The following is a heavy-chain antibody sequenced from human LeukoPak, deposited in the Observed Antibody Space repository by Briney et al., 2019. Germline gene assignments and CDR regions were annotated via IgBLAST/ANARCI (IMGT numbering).Heavy chain of an antibody. CDR3: TSRGGNAQTAFDY. D-gene: IGHD4-23*01. V-gene: IGHV3-73*01. Sequence: PGGSLKLSCAASGFTFSGSAMHWVRQASGKGLEWVGRIRSKANSYATAYAASVKGRFTISRDDSKNTAYLQMNSLKTEDTAVYYCTSRGGNAQTAFDYWGQGTLVTVSS. CDR1: GFTFSGSA. CDR2: IRSKANSYAT. J-gene: IGHJ4*02.